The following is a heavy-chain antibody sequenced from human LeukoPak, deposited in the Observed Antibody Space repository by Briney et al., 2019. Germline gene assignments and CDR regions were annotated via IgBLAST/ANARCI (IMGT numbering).Heavy chain of an antibody. CDR1: GFTFSSYG. CDR2: IWYDGSNK. CDR3: ARDGSFWRGYPYYFDY. V-gene: IGHV3-33*01. Sequence: GGSLRLSCAASGFTFSSYGMHWVRQAPGKGLEWVAIIWYDGSNKYYADSVKGRFTISRDNSKNTLYLQVNSLRAEDTAVYYCARDGSFWRGYPYYFDYWGQGTLDTASS. J-gene: IGHJ4*02. D-gene: IGHD3-3*01.